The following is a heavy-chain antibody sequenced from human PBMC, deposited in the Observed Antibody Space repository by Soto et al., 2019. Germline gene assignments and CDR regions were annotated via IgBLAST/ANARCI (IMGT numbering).Heavy chain of an antibody. CDR2: ISSSSSYI. J-gene: IGHJ4*02. CDR3: ARDGSGYGLFDY. CDR1: GFTFSSYS. Sequence: GGSLRLSCVASGFTFSSYSMNWVRQAPGKGLEWVSSISSSSSYIYYADSVKGRFTISRDNDKNSLYLQMNSLRAEDTAVYYCARDGSGYGLFDYWGQGTLVTVSS. V-gene: IGHV3-21*01. D-gene: IGHD5-12*01.